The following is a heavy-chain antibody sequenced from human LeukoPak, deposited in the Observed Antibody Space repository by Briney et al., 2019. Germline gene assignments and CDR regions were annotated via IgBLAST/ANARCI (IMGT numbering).Heavy chain of an antibody. CDR2: IYTSGST. J-gene: IGHJ5*02. D-gene: IGHD2/OR15-2a*01. CDR3: ARDAGFYAGIYH. Sequence: PSDTLSLTCAVSAGSISSGSSYSSWIRQPAGKGLEWIGRIYTSGSTDYNPSLKSRVTISVDTSMNHFSLHLGSVTAPDTAVYYCARDAGFYAGIYHWGEGTLVTLSS. CDR1: AGSISSGSSY. V-gene: IGHV4-61*02.